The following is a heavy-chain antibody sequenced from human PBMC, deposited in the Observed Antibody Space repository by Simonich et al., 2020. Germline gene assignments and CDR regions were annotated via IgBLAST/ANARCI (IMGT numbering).Heavy chain of an antibody. Sequence: QVQLVQSGAEVKKPGASVKVSCKASGYTFTGYSMHWVRQAPGQGLELMGWINPTSGGTNDAQKFQGRVTMTRDTSISTAYMELSRLRSDDTAVYYCARSHIAAAGTGYFQHWGQGTLVTVSS. CDR2: INPTSGGT. CDR1: GYTFTGYS. D-gene: IGHD6-13*01. CDR3: ARSHIAAAGTGYFQH. J-gene: IGHJ1*01. V-gene: IGHV1-2*02.